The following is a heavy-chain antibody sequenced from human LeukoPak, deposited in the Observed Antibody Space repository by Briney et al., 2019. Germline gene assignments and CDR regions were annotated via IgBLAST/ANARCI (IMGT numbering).Heavy chain of an antibody. J-gene: IGHJ3*02. Sequence: KASETLSLTCIVSGGSISSYYWSWIRQPPGKGLEWIRYIYYSGSTNYNPSLKSRVTISVDTSKNQFSLKLSSVTAADTAVYYCASTNRKGITIFGVVTPDAFDIWGQGTMVTVSS. CDR2: IYYSGST. D-gene: IGHD3-3*01. V-gene: IGHV4-59*01. CDR1: GGSISSYY. CDR3: ASTNRKGITIFGVVTPDAFDI.